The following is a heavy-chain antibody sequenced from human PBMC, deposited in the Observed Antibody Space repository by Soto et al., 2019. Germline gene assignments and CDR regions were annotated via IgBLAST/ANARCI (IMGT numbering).Heavy chain of an antibody. CDR3: ARDRLENWFDP. J-gene: IGHJ5*02. Sequence: SETLSLTSPVSGGSISTYYLSWIRQPPGKGLEWIGYIYYSGSTNYKPSLKSRVTISLDTSKNQFSLKMSSVNAADTAVYYCARDRLENWFDPWGQGTLVTVSS. V-gene: IGHV4-59*12. CDR2: IYYSGST. D-gene: IGHD1-1*01. CDR1: GGSISTYY.